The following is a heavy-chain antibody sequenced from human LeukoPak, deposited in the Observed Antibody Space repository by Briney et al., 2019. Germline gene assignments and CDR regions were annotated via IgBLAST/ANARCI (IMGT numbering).Heavy chain of an antibody. D-gene: IGHD3-10*01. CDR2: IFHGGNT. V-gene: IGHV4-39*01. J-gene: IGHJ5*02. Sequence: TSSETLSLTCTVSGDSITSSAFYWGWIRQAPGKGLEWIGNIFHGGNTHYNPSLKSRVTISVDTSKNQFSLKLSSVTAADTAVYYCAGTGPLIRAHPWGQGTLVTVSS. CDR1: GDSITSSAFY. CDR3: AGTGPLIRAHP.